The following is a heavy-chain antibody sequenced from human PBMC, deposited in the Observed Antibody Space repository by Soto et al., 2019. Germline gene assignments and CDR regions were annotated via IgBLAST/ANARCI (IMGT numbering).Heavy chain of an antibody. CDR2: IIPILGIA. CDR3: ARDTRAAAGPNYDAEYFQH. D-gene: IGHD6-13*01. V-gene: IGHV1-69*04. Sequence: GASVKVSCKASGYTFTSYAMHWVRQAPGQRLEWMGRIIPILGIANYSQKFQGRVTITADKSTSTAYMELSSLRSEDTAVYYCARDTRAAAGPNYDAEYFQHWGQGTLVTVSS. J-gene: IGHJ1*01. CDR1: GYTFTSYA.